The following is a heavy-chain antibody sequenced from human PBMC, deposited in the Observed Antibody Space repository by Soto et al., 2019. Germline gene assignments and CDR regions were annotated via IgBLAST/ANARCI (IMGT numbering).Heavy chain of an antibody. CDR3: AKDQLAGAFDI. CDR1: GFTFSNYY. CDR2: ISGSGGST. D-gene: IGHD6-19*01. Sequence: GGSLRLSCAASGFTFSNYYVSWIRQAPGKGLEWVSAISGSGGSTYYADSVKGRFTISRDNSKNTLYLQMNSLRAEDTAVYYCAKDQLAGAFDIWGQGTMVTVS. J-gene: IGHJ3*02. V-gene: IGHV3-23*01.